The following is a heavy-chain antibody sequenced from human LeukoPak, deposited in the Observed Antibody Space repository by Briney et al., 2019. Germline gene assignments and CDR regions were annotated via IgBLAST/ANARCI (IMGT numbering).Heavy chain of an antibody. CDR2: VSGSGGST. CDR3: AKGTYTMIVVVILDY. CDR1: GFTFSSYA. J-gene: IGHJ4*02. D-gene: IGHD3-22*01. Sequence: PGGSLRLSCAASGFTFSSYAMSWVRQAPGKGLEWVSAVSGSGGSTYYAVSVKGRFTISRDNSKNTLYLQMNSLRPEDTAVYYCAKGTYTMIVVVILDYWGQGTLVTVSS. V-gene: IGHV3-23*01.